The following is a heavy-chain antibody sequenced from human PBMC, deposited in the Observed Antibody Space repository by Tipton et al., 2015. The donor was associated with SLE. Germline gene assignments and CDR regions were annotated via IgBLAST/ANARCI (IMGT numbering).Heavy chain of an antibody. D-gene: IGHD3-22*01. J-gene: IGHJ3*02. CDR3: ARDLLYDSSGYYYSNAFDI. Sequence: SLRLSCAASGFTFSSYAMHWVRQAPGKGLEYVSAISSNGGSTYYADSVKGRFTISRDNSKNTLYLQMGSLRAEDMAVYYCARDLLYDSSGYYYSNAFDIWGQGTMVTVSS. CDR1: GFTFSSYA. V-gene: IGHV3-64*02. CDR2: ISSNGGST.